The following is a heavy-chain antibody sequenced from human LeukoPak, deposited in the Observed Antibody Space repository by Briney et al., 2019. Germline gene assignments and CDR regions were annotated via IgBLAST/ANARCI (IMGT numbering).Heavy chain of an antibody. Sequence: GGSLRLSCPASGFTFSDYSMSWVRQAPGKGLEWVSSISSSSDYIYYADSVKGRFTISRDNARNSLYLQMNSLRVEDTAVYYCARLGGSYYTYWGQGTLVTVSS. CDR2: ISSSSDYI. J-gene: IGHJ4*02. D-gene: IGHD1-26*01. CDR3: ARLGGSYYTY. V-gene: IGHV3-21*01. CDR1: GFTFSDYS.